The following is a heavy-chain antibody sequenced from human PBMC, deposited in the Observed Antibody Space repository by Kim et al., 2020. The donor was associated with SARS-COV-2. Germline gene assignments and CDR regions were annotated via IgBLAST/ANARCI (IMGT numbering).Heavy chain of an antibody. D-gene: IGHD3-10*01. CDR3: VRDLERVLWFGEFGHGMDV. CDR1: GFTFSGYS. V-gene: IGHV3-48*04. Sequence: GGSLRLSCAVSGFTFSGYSMNWVRQAPGKGLEWVSYISSSSTTIYYSDSVKGRFTLSRDNAKNSLYLQMNILRAEDTAVYYCVRDLERVLWFGEFGHGMDVWGQGTTVTVSS. CDR2: ISSSSTTI. J-gene: IGHJ6*02.